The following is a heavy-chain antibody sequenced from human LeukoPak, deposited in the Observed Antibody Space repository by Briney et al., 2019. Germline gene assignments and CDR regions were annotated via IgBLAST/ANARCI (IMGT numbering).Heavy chain of an antibody. CDR2: ISSSSSYI. CDR3: ARAYAAADAFDI. V-gene: IGHV3-21*01. D-gene: IGHD6-13*01. CDR1: GFTFSSYS. Sequence: GGSLRLSCAASGFTFSSYSMNWVRQAPGKGLEWVSSISSSSSYIYYADSVKGRFTISRDNAKNSLYLQMNSLRAEDTAVYYCARAYAAADAFDIWGQGTMVTVSS. J-gene: IGHJ3*02.